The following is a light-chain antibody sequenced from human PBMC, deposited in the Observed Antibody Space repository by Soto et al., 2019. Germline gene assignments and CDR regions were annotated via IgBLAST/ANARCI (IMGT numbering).Light chain of an antibody. CDR3: QHGYSTPLT. CDR1: QSISNH. CDR2: AAS. J-gene: IGKJ4*01. Sequence: DIQMTQSPSSLSASVEDRVIITCRASQSISNHLHWYQQKPGKAPNLLIYAASTLQSGVPSRFSGSGSGTDFTLTISSLQPEDFATYFCQHGYSTPLTFGGGTKVDIK. V-gene: IGKV1-39*01.